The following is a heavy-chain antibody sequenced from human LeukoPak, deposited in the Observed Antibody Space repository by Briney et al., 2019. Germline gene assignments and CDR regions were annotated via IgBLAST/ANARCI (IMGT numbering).Heavy chain of an antibody. CDR3: YGDYPAFDI. CDR1: GFTFSSYA. V-gene: IGHV3-30-3*01. CDR2: ISYDGSNK. D-gene: IGHD4-17*01. Sequence: PGGSLRLSCAASGFTFSSYAMHWVRQAPGKGLEWVAVISYDGSNKYYADSVKGRFTISRDNSKNTLYLQMNSLRAEDTAVYYCYGDYPAFDIWGQGTMVTVSS. J-gene: IGHJ3*02.